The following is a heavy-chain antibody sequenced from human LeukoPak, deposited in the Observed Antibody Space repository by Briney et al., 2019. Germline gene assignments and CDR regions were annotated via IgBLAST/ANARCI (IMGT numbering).Heavy chain of an antibody. CDR1: GFTFSGSS. CDR3: TSRGWP. J-gene: IGHJ4*02. V-gene: IGHV3-73*01. CDR2: IRSKAHSYAT. D-gene: IGHD6-19*01. Sequence: PGGSLRLSCAASGFTFSGSSMQWVRQAPGKGLEWVGRIRSKAHSYATAYAASVKGRLTISRDDSKNTAYLQMNSLKTEDTAVYYCTSRGWPWGQGTLVTVSS.